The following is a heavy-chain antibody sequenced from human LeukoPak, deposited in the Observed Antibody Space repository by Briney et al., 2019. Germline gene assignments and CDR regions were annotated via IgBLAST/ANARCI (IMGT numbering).Heavy chain of an antibody. CDR1: GFTFDDYA. V-gene: IGHV3-9*01. CDR3: AKDHRGGSGSYYSL. Sequence: PGGSLRLSCAASGFTFDDYAMHWVRQAPGKGLEWVSGISWNSGSIGYADSVKGRFTISRDNAKNSLYLQMNSLRAEDTALYYCAKDHRGGSGSYYSLWGQGTLVTVSS. D-gene: IGHD3-10*01. CDR2: ISWNSGSI. J-gene: IGHJ4*02.